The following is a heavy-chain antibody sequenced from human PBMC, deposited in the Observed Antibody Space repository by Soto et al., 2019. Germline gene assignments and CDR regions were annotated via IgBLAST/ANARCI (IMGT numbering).Heavy chain of an antibody. D-gene: IGHD3-9*01. CDR1: GFTFSNAW. CDR3: VKGISNLEVPYTGYHFDY. J-gene: IGHJ4*01. V-gene: IGHV3-15*07. CDR2: IKSKTDGGTT. Sequence: GGSLRLSCAASGFTFSNAWMNWVRQAPGKGLEWVGRIKSKTDGGTTDYAAPVKGRFTISRDNSKNTLYLQMSSLRAEDTALYYCVKGISNLEVPYTGYHFDYWGQGTLVTVSS.